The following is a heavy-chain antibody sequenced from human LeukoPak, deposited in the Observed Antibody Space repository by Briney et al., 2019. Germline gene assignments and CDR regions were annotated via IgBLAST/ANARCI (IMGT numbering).Heavy chain of an antibody. J-gene: IGHJ3*02. CDR2: IYYTGST. Sequence: SETLSLTCTVSGGSISGYYWSWIRQPPGKGLERIGYIYYTGSTNYNPSLKIPVTISVDPSKNQFSLKLRSVTAADTAVYYCARANWGLKAFDIWGQGTMVTVSS. D-gene: IGHD7-27*01. CDR1: GGSISGYY. CDR3: ARANWGLKAFDI. V-gene: IGHV4-59*01.